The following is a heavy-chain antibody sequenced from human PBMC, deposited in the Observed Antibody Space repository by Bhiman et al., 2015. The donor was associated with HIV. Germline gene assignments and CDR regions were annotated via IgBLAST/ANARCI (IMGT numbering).Heavy chain of an antibody. CDR2: IYSGGST. D-gene: IGHD3-16*01. CDR3: ARLPFGAYYYYYMDV. J-gene: IGHJ6*03. CDR1: GFSVSSNY. Sequence: EVQLVESGGGLVQPGGSLRLSCAASGFSVSSNYMSWVRQAPGKGLERVSLIYSGGSTYYADSVKGRFTISRDNSKNTLYLQMNSLRPEDTAVYYCARLPFGAYYYYYMDVWGKGTTVTVSS. V-gene: IGHV3-66*02.